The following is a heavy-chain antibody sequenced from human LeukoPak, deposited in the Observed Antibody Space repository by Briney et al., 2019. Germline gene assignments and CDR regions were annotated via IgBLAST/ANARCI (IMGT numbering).Heavy chain of an antibody. V-gene: IGHV3-23*01. CDR1: GFTFSSYA. J-gene: IGHJ4*02. CDR2: ISGSGGST. D-gene: IGHD4-17*01. Sequence: GGSLRLSCAASGFTFSSYAMSWVRQAPGKGLEWVSAISGSGGSTYYADSVKGRFTISRGNSKNTLYLQMNSLRAEDTAVYYCAKGVDYDSSYFDYWGQGTLVTVSS. CDR3: AKGVDYDSSYFDY.